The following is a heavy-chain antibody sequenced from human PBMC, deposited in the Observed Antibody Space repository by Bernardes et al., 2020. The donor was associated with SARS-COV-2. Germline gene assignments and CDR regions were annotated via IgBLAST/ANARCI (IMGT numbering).Heavy chain of an antibody. CDR2: TRKKVNSYST. CDR1: GFRFSGHY. J-gene: IGHJ6*03. Sequence: GGSLSLSCAGSGFRFSGHYMDWARPAPGKGLEWVGRTRKKVNSYSTEYAASVKGRFTISRDESKNSVYLQMNSLKAEDTAVYYCARAGRFLEVYYMDVWGKGTTVTVSS. D-gene: IGHD3-3*01. CDR3: ARAGRFLEVYYMDV. V-gene: IGHV3-72*01.